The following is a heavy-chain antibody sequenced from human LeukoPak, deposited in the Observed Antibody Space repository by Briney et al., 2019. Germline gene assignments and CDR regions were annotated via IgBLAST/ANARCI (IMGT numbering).Heavy chain of an antibody. V-gene: IGHV1-3*01. CDR2: INAGNGNT. D-gene: IGHD3-22*01. CDR3: ARGALYYYDPSGRYYYYGMDV. J-gene: IGHJ6*02. CDR1: GYTFTNYA. Sequence: ASVKVSCKASGYTFTNYAMHWVRQAPGQRLKWMGWINAGNGNTKYSQKFQGRVTITRDTSASTAYMELSSLRSEDTAVYYCARGALYYYDPSGRYYYYGMDVWGQGTTVTVSS.